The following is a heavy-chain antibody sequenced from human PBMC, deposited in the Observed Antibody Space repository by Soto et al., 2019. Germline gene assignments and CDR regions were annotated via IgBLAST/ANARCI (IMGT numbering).Heavy chain of an antibody. CDR3: ARVGRVSNGGYLDY. CDR2: IYYSGST. Sequence: SETLSLTCTVSGGSISSYYWSWIRQPPGKGLEWIGYIYYSGSTYYNPSLKSRLTISVDTSKNQFSLTLSSVTAADTAVYYCARVGRVSNGGYLDYWGQGTLVTVSS. CDR1: GGSISSYY. D-gene: IGHD3-22*01. V-gene: IGHV4-59*12. J-gene: IGHJ4*02.